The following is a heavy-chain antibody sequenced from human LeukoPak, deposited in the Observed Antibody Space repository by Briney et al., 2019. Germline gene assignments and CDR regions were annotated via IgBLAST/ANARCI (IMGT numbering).Heavy chain of an antibody. CDR3: ARDRRVRYYFDY. CDR2: IWYDGSNK. V-gene: IGHV3-33*01. J-gene: IGHJ4*02. D-gene: IGHD3-10*01. CDR1: GFTFSSYG. Sequence: GGSLRLSCAASGFTFSSYGMPWVRQAPGKGLEWVAVIWYDGSNKYYADSVKGRFTISRDNSKNTLYLQMNSLRAEDTAVYYCARDRRVRYYFDYWGQGTLVTVSS.